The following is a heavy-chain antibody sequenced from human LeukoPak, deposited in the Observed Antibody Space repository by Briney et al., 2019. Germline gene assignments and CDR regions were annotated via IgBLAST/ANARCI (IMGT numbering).Heavy chain of an antibody. CDR2: INPNTGDT. V-gene: IGHV1-2*02. D-gene: IGHD6-6*01. J-gene: IGHJ4*02. CDR1: GYTFTGYY. Sequence: ASVKVSCKASGYTFTGYYMHWARQAPGQGFEWMGWINPNTGDTNYAQKFQGGVTMTRDTTISAAFMELTRLTSDDTAVYYCASYPRYSSSPPFDYWGQGTLVTVSS. CDR3: ASYPRYSSSPPFDY.